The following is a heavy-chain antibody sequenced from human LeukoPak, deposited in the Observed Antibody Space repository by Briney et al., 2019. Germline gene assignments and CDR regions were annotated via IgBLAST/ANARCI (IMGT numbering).Heavy chain of an antibody. Sequence: ASVKVSCKASGGTFSSYAISWVRPAPGQGLEWMGWISAYNGNTNYAQKLQGRVTMTTDTSTSTAYMELRSLRSDDTAVYYCARGSPHYGDYVSFMDVWGQGTTVTVSS. CDR3: ARGSPHYGDYVSFMDV. V-gene: IGHV1-18*01. CDR1: GGTFSSYA. D-gene: IGHD4-17*01. J-gene: IGHJ6*02. CDR2: ISAYNGNT.